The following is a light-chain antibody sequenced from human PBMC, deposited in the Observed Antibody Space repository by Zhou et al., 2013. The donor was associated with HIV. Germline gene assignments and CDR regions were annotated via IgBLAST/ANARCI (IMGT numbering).Light chain of an antibody. J-gene: IGKJ1*01. V-gene: IGKV1-5*03. CDR3: QQYNSYPRV. CDR2: RAS. CDR1: QNINSW. Sequence: DIQMTQSPSTLSASVGDRVTITCRASQNINSWLAWYQQRPGKAPKLLIYRASSLESGVPSRFSGSESGTEFTLTISSLQPDDFATYYCQQYNSYPRVFGQGTKVEIK.